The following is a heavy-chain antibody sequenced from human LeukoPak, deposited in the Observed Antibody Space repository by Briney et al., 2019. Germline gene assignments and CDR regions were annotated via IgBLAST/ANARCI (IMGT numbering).Heavy chain of an antibody. J-gene: IGHJ5*02. V-gene: IGHV4-4*07. CDR1: GGYISTYF. CDR2: IYTSGST. CDR3: ARHGSVRSPLGP. Sequence: PSETLSLTCTVSGGYISTYFWSWIRQPAGKGLEWIGRIYTSGSTNYNPSLKSRVTISVDTSKNQFSLNLRSVTAADTAVYYCARHGSVRSPLGPWGQGTLVTVSS. D-gene: IGHD3-10*01.